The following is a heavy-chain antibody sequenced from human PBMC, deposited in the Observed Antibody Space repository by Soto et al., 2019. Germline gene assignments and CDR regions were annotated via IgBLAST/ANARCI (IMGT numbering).Heavy chain of an antibody. Sequence: VQLVETGGGLIQPGGSLRLSCEVTGFSVSYYSMTWVRQAPGEGLEWVSVIYSGGSTYYADSVKGRFTISRDASKKMVYLQMTSLRPEYTAVYYCARDAVYSDILTGSPRGHGMDVWGQGTTVTVSS. V-gene: IGHV3-53*02. J-gene: IGHJ6*02. CDR2: IYSGGST. CDR3: ARDAVYSDILTGSPRGHGMDV. D-gene: IGHD3-9*01. CDR1: GFSVSYYS.